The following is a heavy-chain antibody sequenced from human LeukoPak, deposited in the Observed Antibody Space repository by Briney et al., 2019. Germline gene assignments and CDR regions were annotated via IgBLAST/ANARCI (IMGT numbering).Heavy chain of an antibody. D-gene: IGHD3-3*01. CDR2: IKQDGSEK. CDR1: GFTFSSYW. J-gene: IGHJ3*02. Sequence: PGGSLRLSCAASGFTFSSYWMSWVRQAPGKGLEWVANIKQDGSEKYYVDSVKGRFTISRDNAKNSLYLQMNSLRAEDTAVYYCARDPLPEYDFWSGYWVSDAFDIWGQGTMVTVSS. CDR3: ARDPLPEYDFWSGYWVSDAFDI. V-gene: IGHV3-7*01.